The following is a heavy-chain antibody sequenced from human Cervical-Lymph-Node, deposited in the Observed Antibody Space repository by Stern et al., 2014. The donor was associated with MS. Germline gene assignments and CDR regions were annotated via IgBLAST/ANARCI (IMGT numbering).Heavy chain of an antibody. CDR3: ARDSVGSGRYCSGGSCNYYYYGMDV. D-gene: IGHD2-15*01. Sequence: QVQLVQSGGGLVKPGGSLRLSCAASGFTFSDYYMSWIRQAPGKGLEWVSYISSSSSYTNYADSVKGRFTISRDNAKNSLYLQMNSLRAEDTAVYYCARDSVGSGRYCSGGSCNYYYYGMDVWGQGTTVTVSS. J-gene: IGHJ6*02. V-gene: IGHV3-11*06. CDR2: ISSSSSYT. CDR1: GFTFSDYY.